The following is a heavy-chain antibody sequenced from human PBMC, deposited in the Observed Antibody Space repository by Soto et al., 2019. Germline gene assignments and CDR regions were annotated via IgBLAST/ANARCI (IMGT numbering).Heavy chain of an antibody. CDR1: GFTFRSFT. J-gene: IGHJ5*02. CDR2: ISSNSAYI. Sequence: GGSLRLSCVASGFTFRSFTMNWVRQAPGKGLEWVSTISSNSAYIYYTDALRGRFTISRDNAKNSLHLQMNSLRAEDTAVYYCTRDASRDSSARGWFDPWGPGTLVTVSS. D-gene: IGHD6-13*01. CDR3: TRDASRDSSARGWFDP. V-gene: IGHV3-21*01.